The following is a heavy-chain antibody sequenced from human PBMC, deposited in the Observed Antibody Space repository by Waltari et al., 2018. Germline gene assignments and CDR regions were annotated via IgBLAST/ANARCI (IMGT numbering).Heavy chain of an antibody. Sequence: QLQLQESGPGLVKPSETLSLNCTVSGGSSRSCSYYWGWIRQSPGKGLEWIGSIYYSGSTYYNPPLKSRVTISGDTSKNQFSLKLSSVTAADTAVYYCARHWKKSGYRFDPWGQGTLVTVSS. CDR3: ARHWKKSGYRFDP. CDR1: GGSSRSCSYY. D-gene: IGHD5-12*01. J-gene: IGHJ5*02. V-gene: IGHV4-39*01. CDR2: IYYSGST.